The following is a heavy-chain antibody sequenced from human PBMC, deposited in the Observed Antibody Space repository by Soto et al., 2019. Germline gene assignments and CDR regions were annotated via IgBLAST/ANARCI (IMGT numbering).Heavy chain of an antibody. CDR3: AGEKVGTTGIDF. D-gene: IGHD1-26*01. J-gene: IGHJ4*02. CDR1: GYTFTGYD. CDR2: MNPNSGNT. V-gene: IGHV1-8*01. Sequence: QAQLVQSGAEVKKPGASVKVSCKASGYTFTGYDINWVRQATGQGLEWMGWMNPNSGNTGYAQNFQGRVTMTRDNSITPAYMELTSLRDDDSAVYYCAGEKVGTTGIDFWGQGTLVTVSS.